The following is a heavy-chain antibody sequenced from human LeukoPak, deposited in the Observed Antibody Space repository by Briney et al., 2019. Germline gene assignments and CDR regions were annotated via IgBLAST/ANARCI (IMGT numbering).Heavy chain of an antibody. CDR3: AKGAKWELPLDY. Sequence: GGSLRLSCAASGFTFSSYAMSWVRQAPGEGVEWVSAISGSRTSTYYADSVKGRFTISRDNSKNTLYLQMNSLRAQDTAVYYCAKGAKWELPLDYWGQGTLVTVSS. CDR1: GFTFSSYA. D-gene: IGHD1-26*01. J-gene: IGHJ4*02. V-gene: IGHV3-23*01. CDR2: ISGSRTST.